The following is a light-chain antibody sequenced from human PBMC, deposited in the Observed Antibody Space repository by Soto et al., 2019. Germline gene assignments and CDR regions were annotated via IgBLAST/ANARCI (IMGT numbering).Light chain of an antibody. Sequence: QSVLTQPASVSGSPGQSIAISCTGSSSDVGIYNYVSWYQQHPGKVPKLIIYEVSNRPSGVSNRFSGSKSDNTASLTISGLQAEDEADYYCSSYTTSSTRVFGNGTKVTVL. J-gene: IGLJ1*01. CDR2: EVS. V-gene: IGLV2-14*01. CDR1: SSDVGIYNY. CDR3: SSYTTSSTRV.